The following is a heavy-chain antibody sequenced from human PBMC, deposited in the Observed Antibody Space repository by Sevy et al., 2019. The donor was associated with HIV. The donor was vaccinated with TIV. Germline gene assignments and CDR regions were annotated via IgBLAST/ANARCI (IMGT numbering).Heavy chain of an antibody. J-gene: IGHJ5*02. CDR1: GFNFVDYP. CDR2: IRSKASGGTT. Sequence: GGSLRLSCRASGFNFVDYPMSWFRQAPGKGLAWVGFIRSKASGGTTQYAASVKGRFTISRDDSESIAYLQMNSLKIEDTAVYYCSKGGSGTGWFDPWGQGTLVTVSS. D-gene: IGHD3-10*01. V-gene: IGHV3-49*03. CDR3: SKGGSGTGWFDP.